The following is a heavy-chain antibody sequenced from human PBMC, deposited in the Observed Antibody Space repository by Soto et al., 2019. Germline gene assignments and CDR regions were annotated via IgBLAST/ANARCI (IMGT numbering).Heavy chain of an antibody. Sequence: EVQLVESGGGLVKPGGSLRLSCAASGFTFSSYSMNWVRQSPGKGLEWVSSISSSSSYIYYADSVKGRFTISRDNAKNSLYLQMNSLRAEDTAVYYCARDHRVATTLLGYFDLWGRGTLVTVSS. CDR3: ARDHRVATTLLGYFDL. V-gene: IGHV3-21*01. CDR2: ISSSSSYI. D-gene: IGHD5-12*01. CDR1: GFTFSSYS. J-gene: IGHJ2*01.